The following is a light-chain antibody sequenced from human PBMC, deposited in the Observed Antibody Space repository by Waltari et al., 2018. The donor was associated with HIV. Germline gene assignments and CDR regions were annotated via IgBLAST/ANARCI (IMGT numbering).Light chain of an antibody. CDR2: SNN. CDR1: SSNIGSNI. J-gene: IGLJ3*02. CDR3: AAWDDSLNGWV. V-gene: IGLV1-44*01. Sequence: QSVLTQPPSASGTPGQRVTISCSGSSSNIGSNIVNWYQQLPGTAPKLLIYSNNQRPSGVPDRVSGSKSVTSASLAISGLQSEDEADYYCAAWDDSLNGWVFGGGTKLTVL.